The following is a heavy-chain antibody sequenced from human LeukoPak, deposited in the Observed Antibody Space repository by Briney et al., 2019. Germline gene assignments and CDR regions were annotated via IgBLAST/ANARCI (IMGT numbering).Heavy chain of an antibody. V-gene: IGHV1-24*01. Sequence: ASVKVSFKVSGYTLTELSMHWVRQAPGKGREGRGGFDPEDGETIYAQKFQARVTMTEDTSTDTAYMELSSLRSEDTAVYYCARRDTAMAALYGMDVWGKGTTVTVSS. CDR2: FDPEDGET. CDR3: ARRDTAMAALYGMDV. D-gene: IGHD5-18*01. CDR1: GYTLTELS. J-gene: IGHJ6*04.